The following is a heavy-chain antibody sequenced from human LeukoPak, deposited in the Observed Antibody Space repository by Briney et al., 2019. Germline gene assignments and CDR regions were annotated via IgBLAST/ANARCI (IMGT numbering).Heavy chain of an antibody. CDR1: GFTFSSYA. CDR2: IGGSALDA. J-gene: IGHJ4*02. V-gene: IGHV3-23*01. D-gene: IGHD1-26*01. Sequence: GGSLRLSCAASGFTFSSYAMSWVRQAPGKGLEWVSAIGGSALDAYYADSVMGRFIISRDNSKDILYLQMNSLGTDDTAVYFCAKEGLILGPSQFDFWGQGTLVTVSS. CDR3: AKEGLILGPSQFDF.